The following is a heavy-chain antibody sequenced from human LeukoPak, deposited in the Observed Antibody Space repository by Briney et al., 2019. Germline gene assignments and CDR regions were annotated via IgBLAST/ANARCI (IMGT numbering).Heavy chain of an antibody. J-gene: IGHJ4*02. CDR2: INHSGST. CDR3: ARQPILYCSSTSCYTDANFDY. Sequence: PSETLSLTCAVYGGSFSGYYWSWIRQPPGKGLEWIGEINHSGSTNYNPSLKSRVTISVDTSKNQFSLKLSSVTAADTAVYYCARQPILYCSSTSCYTDANFDYWGQGTLVTVSS. D-gene: IGHD2-2*02. V-gene: IGHV4-34*01. CDR1: GGSFSGYY.